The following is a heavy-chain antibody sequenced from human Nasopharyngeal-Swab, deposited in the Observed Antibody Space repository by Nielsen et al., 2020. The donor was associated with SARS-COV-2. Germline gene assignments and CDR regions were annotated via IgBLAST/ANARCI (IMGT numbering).Heavy chain of an antibody. J-gene: IGHJ4*02. CDR3: ASTWIQLWLPHY. CDR2: INWNGGST. CDR1: GFTFDDYG. D-gene: IGHD5-18*01. V-gene: IGHV3-20*04. Sequence: GESLKISCAASGFTFDDYGMTWVSQAPGKGLEWVSGINWNGGSTGYADSVKGRFTISRDNAKNSLYLQMNSLRAEDTALYYCASTWIQLWLPHYWGQGTLVTVSS.